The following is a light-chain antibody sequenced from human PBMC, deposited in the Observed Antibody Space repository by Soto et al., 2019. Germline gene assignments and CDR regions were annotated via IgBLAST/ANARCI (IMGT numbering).Light chain of an antibody. J-gene: IGKJ1*01. CDR3: QQYTNWPSWT. CDR1: QSVGSF. CDR2: GAS. Sequence: EKVMTQSPATLSMSPGERATLSCRASQSVGSFLAWYQQKPGQAPRLLIYGASTRATGIPASCSGSGSGTEVTLTISSLQSEDFAVYYCQQYTNWPSWTFGQGTKVE. V-gene: IGKV3-15*01.